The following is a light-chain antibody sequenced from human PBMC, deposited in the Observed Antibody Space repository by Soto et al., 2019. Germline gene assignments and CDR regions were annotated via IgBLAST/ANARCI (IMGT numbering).Light chain of an antibody. Sequence: EITITQSPANQSLTPVERASLSCRASQSVTTYLAWYQQKPGQPLRLLIYDASTRAPGIPARFSGSGSGTDFTLTISSLEPVDFGVYSCQQHSNCRPICTFGPGTKVYSK. J-gene: IGKJ3*01. CDR1: QSVTTY. V-gene: IGKV3-11*01. CDR2: DAS. CDR3: QQHSNCRPICT.